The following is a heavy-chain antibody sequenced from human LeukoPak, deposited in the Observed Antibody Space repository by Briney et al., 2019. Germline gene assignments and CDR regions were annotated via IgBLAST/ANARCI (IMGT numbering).Heavy chain of an antibody. J-gene: IGHJ4*02. Sequence: PGRSLRLSCAASGFTFSNYGMHWVRQAPGKGLEWVAVIWYDGSNKYYADSVKGRSTISRDNSKNTLYLQMNSLRAEDTAVYYCARDLGSGYEAFDYWGQGTLVTVSS. CDR2: IWYDGSNK. CDR1: GFTFSNYG. V-gene: IGHV3-33*01. D-gene: IGHD5-12*01. CDR3: ARDLGSGYEAFDY.